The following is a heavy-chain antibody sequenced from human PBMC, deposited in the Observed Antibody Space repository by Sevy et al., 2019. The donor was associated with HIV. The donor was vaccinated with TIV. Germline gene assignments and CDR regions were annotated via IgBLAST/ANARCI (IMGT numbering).Heavy chain of an antibody. V-gene: IGHV3-49*03. CDR3: TRDERDLDAFDI. CDR2: IRTTVNGGTA. J-gene: IGHJ3*02. CDR1: GFTFYNYA. Sequence: GGYLRLSCATSGFTFYNYAMSWFRQAPGKGLEWIVFIRTTVNGGTAEYAASVEGRFTISRYDSRSIAYLQMNNLKTDDTAVYYCTRDERDLDAFDIWGQGTMVTVSS.